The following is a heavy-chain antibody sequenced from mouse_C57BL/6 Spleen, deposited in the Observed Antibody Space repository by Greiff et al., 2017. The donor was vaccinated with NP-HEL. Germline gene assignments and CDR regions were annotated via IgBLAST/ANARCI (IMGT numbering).Heavy chain of an antibody. Sequence: QVQLQQPGAELVKPGASVKMSCKASGYTFTSYWITWVKQRPGQGLEWIGDIYPGDGDTNYNGKFKGKATLTADKSSSTAYMELRSLTSEDSAVYYCTRRGNYEDWYFDVWGTGTTVTVSS. V-gene: IGHV1-55*01. CDR3: TRRGNYEDWYFDV. D-gene: IGHD2-1*01. CDR2: IYPGDGDT. J-gene: IGHJ1*03. CDR1: GYTFTSYW.